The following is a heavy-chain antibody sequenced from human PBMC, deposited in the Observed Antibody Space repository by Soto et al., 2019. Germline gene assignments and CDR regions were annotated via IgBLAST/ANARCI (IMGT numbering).Heavy chain of an antibody. CDR3: ERGEVRGLIVTCLGY. Sequence: KPSETLSRTCSVSGYSISSGFYWDWIRQPPGKGLEWIGSIYHRGNTYYNPSHNGRITISLDTSKNQFSLRLTSVTAADTAVYYCERGEVRGLIVTCLGYSGQGALVTACS. J-gene: IGHJ4*02. CDR1: GYSISSGFY. V-gene: IGHV4-38-2*02. D-gene: IGHD3-10*01. CDR2: IYHRGNT.